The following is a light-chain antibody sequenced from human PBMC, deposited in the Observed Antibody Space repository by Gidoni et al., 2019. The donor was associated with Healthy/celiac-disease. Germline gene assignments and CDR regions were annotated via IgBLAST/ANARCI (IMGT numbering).Light chain of an antibody. V-gene: IGKV1-5*03. Sequence: DIQMTQSPSTLSASVGDSVTITCRASQSISSWLAWYQQKPGKAPKILIYKASSLESGVPSRFSGSGSGTEFTLTISSLQPDDFATYYCQQYNSYSHTFGQGTKLEIK. CDR3: QQYNSYSHT. J-gene: IGKJ2*01. CDR1: QSISSW. CDR2: KAS.